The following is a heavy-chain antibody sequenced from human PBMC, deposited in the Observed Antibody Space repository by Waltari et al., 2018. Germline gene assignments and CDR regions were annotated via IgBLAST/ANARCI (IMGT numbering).Heavy chain of an antibody. CDR1: GSSISRGYY. CDR3: ASQDLHGDFYRTDVFDF. J-gene: IGHJ6*01. CDR2: IYHGGST. D-gene: IGHD2-21*02. V-gene: IGHV4-38-2*01. Sequence: VQLQESGPGLVQPSETLSLPCAVSGSSISRGYYLGWIRQPPGKGLEWLGEIYHGGSTNYNPSLRGRITRSAATSKTEFYLTLNSVTAADTATYFCASQDLHGDFYRTDVFDFWGRGTSVTVSS.